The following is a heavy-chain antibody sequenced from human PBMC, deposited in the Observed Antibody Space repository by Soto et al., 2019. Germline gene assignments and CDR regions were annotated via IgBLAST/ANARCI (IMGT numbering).Heavy chain of an antibody. D-gene: IGHD3-22*01. V-gene: IGHV1-69*13. Sequence: ASVKVSFKASVGTFSSYAISWVRQAPGQGLEWMGGIIPIFGTANYAQKFQGRVTITADESTSTAYMELSSLRSEDTAVYYCAREPAGPNSSGYYWVSWFDPWGQGTLVTVSS. J-gene: IGHJ5*02. CDR2: IIPIFGTA. CDR3: AREPAGPNSSGYYWVSWFDP. CDR1: VGTFSSYA.